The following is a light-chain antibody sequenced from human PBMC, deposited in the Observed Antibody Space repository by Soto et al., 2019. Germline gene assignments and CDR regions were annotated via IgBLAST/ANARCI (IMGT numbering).Light chain of an antibody. CDR2: DAS. CDR1: QSLSNR. V-gene: IGKV1-5*01. Sequence: DTQMTQSPATLSCSDGDIVTITCRASQSLSNRLAWYQQKPGKAPKVLIYDASSLESGVPSRFSGSGSGTDFILTISSLQPDDFATYYCQQDNSYSRPFSQGSKVDI. J-gene: IGKJ1*01. CDR3: QQDNSYSRP.